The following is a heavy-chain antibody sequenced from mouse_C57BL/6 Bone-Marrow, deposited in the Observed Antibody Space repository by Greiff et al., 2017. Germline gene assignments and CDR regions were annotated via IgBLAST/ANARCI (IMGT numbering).Heavy chain of an antibody. CDR3: ARHGYYAMDG. V-gene: IGHV1-63*01. J-gene: IGHJ4*01. Sequence: VQLQESGAELVRPGTSVKMSCKASGYTFTNYWIGWAKQRPGHGLEWIGDIYPGGGYTNYNEKIKGKDTLTADKSSSTAYMQFSGLTSEDSAIYYCARHGYYAMDGWGQGTSVTVSS. CDR1: GYTFTNYW. CDR2: IYPGGGYT.